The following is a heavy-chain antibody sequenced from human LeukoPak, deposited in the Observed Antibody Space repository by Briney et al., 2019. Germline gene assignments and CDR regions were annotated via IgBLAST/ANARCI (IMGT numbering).Heavy chain of an antibody. CDR2: IWYEGSNQ. CDR1: GFTFISYG. Sequence: GGSLRLPCAASGFTFISYGMHWVRQAPGKGLEWVAVIWYEGSNQYYADSVKCRLTISRDNSKNTLYLQMNSLRAEDTAVYYCARDPSSAKDYYNSSGYYYSCDYWGRGTLVTVSS. D-gene: IGHD3-22*01. J-gene: IGHJ4*02. V-gene: IGHV3-33*01. CDR3: ARDPSSAKDYYNSSGYYYSCDY.